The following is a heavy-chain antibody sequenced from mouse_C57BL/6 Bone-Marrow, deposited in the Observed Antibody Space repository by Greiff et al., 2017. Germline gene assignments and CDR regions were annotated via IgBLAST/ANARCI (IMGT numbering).Heavy chain of an antibody. V-gene: IGHV5-9-1*02. J-gene: IGHJ2*01. D-gene: IGHD4-1*01. Sequence: EVQGVESGAGLVKPGGSLKLSCAASGFTFSSYAMSWVRQTPEKRLEWVAYISSGGDYIYYADNVKGRFTISRDKARNTLYLQMSSLKSEDTAMYYCTRVLLGFDYWGQGTTLTVSS. CDR1: GFTFSSYA. CDR2: ISSGGDYI. CDR3: TRVLLGFDY.